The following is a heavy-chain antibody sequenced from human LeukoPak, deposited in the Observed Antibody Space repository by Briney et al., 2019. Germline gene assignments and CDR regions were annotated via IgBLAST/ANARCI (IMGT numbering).Heavy chain of an antibody. J-gene: IGHJ4*02. CDR2: IGTAGDT. CDR1: GFTFSSYD. CDR3: ARGGGYCSSTSCYLDY. D-gene: IGHD2-2*01. V-gene: IGHV3-13*01. Sequence: GGSLRLSCAASGFTFSSYDMHWVRQATGKGLEWVSVIGTAGDTYYPGSVKGRFTISRENAKNSLYLQMNSLRAGDTAVYYCARGGGYCSSTSCYLDYWGRGTLVTVSS.